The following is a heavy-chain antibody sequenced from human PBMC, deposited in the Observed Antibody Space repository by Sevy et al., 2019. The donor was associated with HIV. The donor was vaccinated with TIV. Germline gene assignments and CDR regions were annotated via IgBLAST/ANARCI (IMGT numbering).Heavy chain of an antibody. D-gene: IGHD3-16*01. CDR1: GFTFSDYD. Sequence: GGSLRLSCAASGFTFSDYDMSWIRQAPGKGLEWVSYIISSGSTIYYADSVKGRFTISRDNAKNSLYLQMNSLRAEDTAVYYCARDRRGHWGQGTLVTVSS. J-gene: IGHJ4*02. V-gene: IGHV3-11*01. CDR3: ARDRRGH. CDR2: IISSGSTI.